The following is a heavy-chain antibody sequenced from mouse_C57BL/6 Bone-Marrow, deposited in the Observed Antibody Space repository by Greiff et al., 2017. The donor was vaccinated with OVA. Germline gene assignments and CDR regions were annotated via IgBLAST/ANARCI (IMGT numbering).Heavy chain of an antibody. V-gene: IGHV3-6*01. CDR2: ISYDGSN. Sequence: EVKLQESGPGLVKPSQSLSLTCSVTGYSITSGYYWNWIRQFPGNKLEWMGYISYDGSNNYNPSLKNRISITRDTSKNQFFLKLNSVTTEDTATYYCARGGLRLQGWFAYWGQGTLVTVSA. D-gene: IGHD3-2*02. CDR3: ARGGLRLQGWFAY. CDR1: GYSITSGYY. J-gene: IGHJ3*01.